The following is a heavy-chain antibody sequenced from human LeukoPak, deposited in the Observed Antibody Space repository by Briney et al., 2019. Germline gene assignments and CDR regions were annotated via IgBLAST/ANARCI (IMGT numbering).Heavy chain of an antibody. V-gene: IGHV3-23*01. CDR2: ISDTGEST. CDR3: AKERTETTAYFDY. CDR1: GFTFSRYD. D-gene: IGHD4-17*01. J-gene: IGHJ4*02. Sequence: PGGSLRLSCAASGFTFSRYDMSWVRQAPGKGLEWVSGISDTGESTYYVDSVKGRFTISRDNSKNTLYLQMNSLRAEDTAVYHCAKERTETTAYFDYWGQGTLVTDSS.